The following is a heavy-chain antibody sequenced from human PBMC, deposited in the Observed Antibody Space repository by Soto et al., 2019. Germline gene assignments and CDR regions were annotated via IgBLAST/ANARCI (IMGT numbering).Heavy chain of an antibody. J-gene: IGHJ5*02. CDR3: AKDLTRQLAYWLDP. V-gene: IGHV1-2*02. D-gene: IGHD6-6*01. CDR1: GFSFTGYY. Sequence: ASVKVSCKASGFSFTGYYIHCLRQAPGQGLEWMGWINAHSGGAEYAQKFQGRVTLTRDTSIATAYLTLTSLTSDDTALYYCAKDLTRQLAYWLDPWGQGTQVTVSS. CDR2: INAHSGGA.